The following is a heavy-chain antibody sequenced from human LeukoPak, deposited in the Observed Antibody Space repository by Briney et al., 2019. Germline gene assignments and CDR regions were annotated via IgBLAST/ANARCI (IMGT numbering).Heavy chain of an antibody. Sequence: ASVKVSCKASGYTFTCYYMHWVRQAPGQGLEWMGWINPNSGGTNYAQKFQGRVTMTRDTSISTAYMELSRLRSDDTAVYYCARDSLRGYSGYDYGMDVWGQGTTVTVSS. CDR1: GYTFTCYY. D-gene: IGHD5-12*01. CDR3: ARDSLRGYSGYDYGMDV. J-gene: IGHJ6*02. CDR2: INPNSGGT. V-gene: IGHV1-2*02.